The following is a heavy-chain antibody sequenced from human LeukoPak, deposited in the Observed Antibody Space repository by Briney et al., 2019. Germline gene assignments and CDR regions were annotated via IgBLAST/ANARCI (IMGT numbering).Heavy chain of an antibody. CDR1: GGSVNSDNYY. Sequence: PSETLSLTCTVSGGSVNSDNYYWSWIRQPPGRGLEWIGYIFYTGSTNYNPSLKSRVTISVDTSKNQFSLKVSSVTAADTAVYYCARDSPYGQGVYWGQGTLVTVSS. V-gene: IGHV4-61*01. D-gene: IGHD2-21*01. J-gene: IGHJ4*02. CDR2: IFYTGST. CDR3: ARDSPYGQGVY.